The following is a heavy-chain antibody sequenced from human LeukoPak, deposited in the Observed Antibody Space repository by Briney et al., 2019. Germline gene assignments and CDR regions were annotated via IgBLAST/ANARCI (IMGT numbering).Heavy chain of an antibody. J-gene: IGHJ4*02. Sequence: SQTLSLTCAISGGSVSSTSATWNWIRQSASRGLERLGRTYYRSKWFHDYAASVKSRITIKADTSKNQFSLLLSSVTPDDTAVYYCARDYCRGGSCFLWGYYFDYWGQGTLVTVSS. CDR2: TYYRSKWFH. CDR1: GGSVSSTSAT. V-gene: IGHV6-1*01. CDR3: ARDYCRGGSCFLWGYYFDY. D-gene: IGHD2-15*01.